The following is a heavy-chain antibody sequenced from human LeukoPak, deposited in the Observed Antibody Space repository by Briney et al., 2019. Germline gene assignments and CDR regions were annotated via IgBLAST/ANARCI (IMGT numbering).Heavy chain of an antibody. CDR1: GYTFPSYF. D-gene: IGHD6-6*01. Sequence: ASVTVSCTASGYTFPSYFMHWVRQAPGQGLEWMGIINPTGGSTTYAQKFQGRVTMTRDTSTSTVYMELSSLRSDDTAVYYCARTAARRFDYWGQGTLVTVSS. CDR3: ARTAARRFDY. J-gene: IGHJ4*02. V-gene: IGHV1-46*01. CDR2: INPTGGST.